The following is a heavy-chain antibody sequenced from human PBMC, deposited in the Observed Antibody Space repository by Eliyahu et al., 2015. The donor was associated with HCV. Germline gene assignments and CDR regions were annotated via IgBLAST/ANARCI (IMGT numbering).Heavy chain of an antibody. CDR3: VRPNGGNTVDY. J-gene: IGHJ4*02. CDR2: IYPTDSDT. Sequence: EVQLVQSGAAVKRPGESLKISCXGSGYSFISYWVGWVRQMPGKGLEXXGVIYPTDSDTRYSPSFQGQVSMSVDKSISTAFLHWRSLEASDSAIYYCVRPNGGNTVDYWGQGTLVTVSS. V-gene: IGHV5-51*01. CDR1: GYSFISYW. D-gene: IGHD4-23*01.